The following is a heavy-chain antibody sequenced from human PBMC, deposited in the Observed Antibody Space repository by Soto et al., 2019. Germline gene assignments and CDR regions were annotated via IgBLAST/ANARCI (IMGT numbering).Heavy chain of an antibody. CDR3: LWPFDY. CDR2: ISYDGSNK. D-gene: IGHD2-21*01. V-gene: IGHV3-30*03. CDR1: GFTFSSYG. J-gene: IGHJ4*02. Sequence: QVQLVESGGGVVQPGRSLRLSCAASGFTFSSYGMHWVRQAPGKGLEWVAVISYDGSNKYYADSVKGRFTISRDNSKNTLYLQMNSLRAEDTAVYYCLWPFDYWGQGTLVTVSS.